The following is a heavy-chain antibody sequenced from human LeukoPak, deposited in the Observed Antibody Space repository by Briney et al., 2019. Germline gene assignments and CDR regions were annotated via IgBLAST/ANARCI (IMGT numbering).Heavy chain of an antibody. J-gene: IGHJ4*02. CDR3: AKTLVLVTAIPYYFDY. CDR1: GFTFSSYA. CDR2: ISGSGGST. D-gene: IGHD2-21*02. V-gene: IGHV3-23*01. Sequence: PGGSLRLSCAASGFTFSSYAMSWVRQAPGKGREWVSAISGSGGSTYYADSVKGRFTISRDNSKNTLYLQMNSLRAEDTAVYYCAKTLVLVTAIPYYFDYWGQGTLVTVSS.